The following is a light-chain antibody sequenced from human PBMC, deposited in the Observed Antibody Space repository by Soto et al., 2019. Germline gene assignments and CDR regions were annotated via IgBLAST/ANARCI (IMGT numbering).Light chain of an antibody. CDR3: QQSYITPVT. Sequence: DIQMTQSPSSLSASVGDRVTITCRASQSIRRFLNWYQQKPGKAPKLLIYAASSLESGVPSRFSGSGSGTGFTLTISSLQPEDFATYHCQQSYITPVTFGQGTRVEIK. CDR2: AAS. V-gene: IGKV1-39*01. J-gene: IGKJ5*01. CDR1: QSIRRF.